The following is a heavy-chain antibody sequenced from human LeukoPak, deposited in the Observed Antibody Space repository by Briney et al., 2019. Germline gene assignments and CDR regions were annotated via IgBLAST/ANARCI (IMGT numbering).Heavy chain of an antibody. CDR3: ASGDNDPLFDY. Sequence: SQTLSLTCTVSGGAISSGGYYWSWIRQHPGKGLEWIGSIYYSGSTNYNPSLQGRVTISLDTSRNQFSLKLSSVTAADTAVYYCASGDNDPLFDYWGQGTLVTVSS. CDR2: IYYSGST. J-gene: IGHJ4*02. V-gene: IGHV4-31*03. D-gene: IGHD1-1*01. CDR1: GGAISSGGYY.